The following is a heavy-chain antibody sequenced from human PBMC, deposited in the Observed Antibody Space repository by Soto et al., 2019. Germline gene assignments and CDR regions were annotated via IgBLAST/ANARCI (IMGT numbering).Heavy chain of an antibody. CDR3: ASTSPPRLYSSSSYYYYYMDV. D-gene: IGHD6-13*01. CDR1: GGSFSGYY. J-gene: IGHJ6*03. V-gene: IGHV4-34*01. CDR2: INHSGST. Sequence: QVQLQQWGAGLLKPSETLSLTCAVYGGSFSGYYWSWIRQPPGKGLEWIGEINHSGSTNYNPSLKSRVTISVDMSKNQFSLKLSSVTAADTAVYYCASTSPPRLYSSSSYYYYYMDVWGKGTTVTVSS.